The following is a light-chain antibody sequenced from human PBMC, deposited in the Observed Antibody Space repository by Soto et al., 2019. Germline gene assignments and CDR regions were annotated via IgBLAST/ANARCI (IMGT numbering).Light chain of an antibody. V-gene: IGKV3-20*01. Sequence: ESVLTQSPGTLSLSPGERATLSCRASQSVTSSYLAWYQQKPGQAPRLLIYGASSGATGIPDRFSGSGSGTDFPLTISGLEPEDFAVYYCQQYGSSPRTFGQGTKVEIK. CDR2: GAS. CDR1: QSVTSSY. CDR3: QQYGSSPRT. J-gene: IGKJ1*01.